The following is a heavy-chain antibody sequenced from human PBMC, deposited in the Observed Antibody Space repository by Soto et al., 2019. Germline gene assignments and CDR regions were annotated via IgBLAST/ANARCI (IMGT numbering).Heavy chain of an antibody. J-gene: IGHJ4*02. Sequence: QVQLQESGPGLVKPSQTLSLTCTVSGGSISSGDYYWSWIRQPPGKGLEWIGYIYYGGSTYYNPSLKSRVTISVHTSKNQFSLKLSSVTAADTAVYYCDRAQGSGFLVSWGQGTLVTVSS. CDR2: IYYGGST. CDR3: DRAQGSGFLVS. V-gene: IGHV4-30-4*01. D-gene: IGHD3-10*01. CDR1: GGSISSGDYY.